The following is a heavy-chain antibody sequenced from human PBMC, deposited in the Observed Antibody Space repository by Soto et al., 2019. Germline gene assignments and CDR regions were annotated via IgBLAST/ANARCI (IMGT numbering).Heavy chain of an antibody. J-gene: IGHJ6*03. V-gene: IGHV3-30*18. CDR1: GFTFSSYG. CDR2: ISYDGSNK. CDR3: AKDDRDCSITICQYYYYCYMEV. D-gene: IGHD2-2*01. Sequence: GGSLRLSCAASGFTFSSYGMHWVRQAPGKGLEWVAVISYDGSNKYYADSVKGRFTISRDNSKNTLYLQMNSLRAEDTAVYYCAKDDRDCSITICQYYYYCYMEVWCKGLTVTLSS.